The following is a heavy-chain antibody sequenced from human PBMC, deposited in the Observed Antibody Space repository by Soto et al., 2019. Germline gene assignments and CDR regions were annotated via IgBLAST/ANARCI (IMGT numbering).Heavy chain of an antibody. CDR2: IYYSGST. CDR1: GGSISSGGYY. J-gene: IGHJ4*02. Sequence: QVQLQESGPGLVKPSQTLSLTCTVSGGSISSGGYYWSWIRQHPGKGLEWIGYIYYSGSTYYNPSLKSRVTISVETSKNQFSLKLSSVTAADTAVYYCAVHYYGSGSYSPPFDYWGQGTLVTVSS. D-gene: IGHD3-10*01. CDR3: AVHYYGSGSYSPPFDY. V-gene: IGHV4-31*03.